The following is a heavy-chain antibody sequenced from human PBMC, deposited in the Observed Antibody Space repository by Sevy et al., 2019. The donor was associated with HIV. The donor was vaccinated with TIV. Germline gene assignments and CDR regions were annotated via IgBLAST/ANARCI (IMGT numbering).Heavy chain of an antibody. Sequence: GGSLRLSCAASGFTFSSYAMHWVRQAPGKGLKWVAVISYDGSNKYYADSVKGRFTISRDNSKNTLYLQMNSLRAEDTAVYYCARDKDYYMDVWGKWTTVTVSS. V-gene: IGHV3-30-3*01. CDR3: ARDKDYYMDV. CDR2: ISYDGSNK. CDR1: GFTFSSYA. J-gene: IGHJ6*03.